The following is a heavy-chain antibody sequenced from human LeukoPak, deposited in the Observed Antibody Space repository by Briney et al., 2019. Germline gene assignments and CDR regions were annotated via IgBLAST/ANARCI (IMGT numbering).Heavy chain of an antibody. Sequence: SETLSPTCAVSGGSISSGDYTWSWIRHPPGKGLEWIGYIFHTGHTSYNPSLKSRVTISVDMSKNQLSLKLSSVTAADTAVYYCARGFYGSGSQFDYWGQGTLVTVSS. D-gene: IGHD3-10*01. CDR3: ARGFYGSGSQFDY. J-gene: IGHJ4*02. V-gene: IGHV4-30-2*01. CDR1: GGSISSGDYT. CDR2: IFHTGHT.